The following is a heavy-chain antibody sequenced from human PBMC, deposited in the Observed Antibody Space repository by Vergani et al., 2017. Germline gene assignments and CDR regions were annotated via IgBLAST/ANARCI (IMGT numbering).Heavy chain of an antibody. CDR1: GFTFSTYA. D-gene: IGHD3-22*01. V-gene: IGHV3-23*01. Sequence: EVQLLESGGGLVQPGGSLRLSCAASGFTFSTYAMIWVRQAPGKGLEWVSTISSDGGSTYYADSVKGRFTISRDNSKNTLSLQMNSLTAEDTAIYYCAGPQVTSAYHYGGFNYWGQGILVTVSS. J-gene: IGHJ4*02. CDR2: ISSDGGST. CDR3: AGPQVTSAYHYGGFNY.